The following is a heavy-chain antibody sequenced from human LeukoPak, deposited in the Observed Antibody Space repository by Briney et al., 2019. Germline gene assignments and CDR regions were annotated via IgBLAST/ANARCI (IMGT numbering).Heavy chain of an antibody. D-gene: IGHD6-13*01. Sequence: SETLSLTCTVSGGSISSYYWSWIRQPPGKGLEWIGYIYYSGSTNYNPSLKSRVTISVDTSKNQFSLKLSSVTAEDTAVYYCARGGQAPSSSWYETDSRGYYYYYYMDVWGKGTTVTVSS. CDR2: IYYSGST. CDR3: ARGGQAPSSSWYETDSRGYYYYYYMDV. CDR1: GGSISSYY. J-gene: IGHJ6*03. V-gene: IGHV4-59*01.